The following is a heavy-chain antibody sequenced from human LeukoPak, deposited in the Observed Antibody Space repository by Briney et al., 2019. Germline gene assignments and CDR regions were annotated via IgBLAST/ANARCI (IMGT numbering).Heavy chain of an antibody. CDR1: GFTVRGNY. CDR3: ASSSSSSWYSP. CDR2: ISGSSSYI. Sequence: PGGSLRLSCAASGFTVRGNYLTWVRQAPGKGLEWVSSISGSSSYIYYADSVKGRFTISRDDAKNSLYLQMNSLRAEDTAVYYCASSSSSSWYSPWGQGALVTVSS. D-gene: IGHD6-13*01. J-gene: IGHJ5*02. V-gene: IGHV3-21*01.